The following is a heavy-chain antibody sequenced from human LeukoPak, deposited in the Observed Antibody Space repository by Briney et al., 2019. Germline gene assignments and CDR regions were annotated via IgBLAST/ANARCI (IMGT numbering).Heavy chain of an antibody. V-gene: IGHV1-18*01. D-gene: IGHD3-22*01. CDR2: ISAYNGNT. Sequence: GASVKVSCKASGYTFTSYGISWVRQAPGQGLEWMGWISAYNGNTNYAQKLQGRVTMTTDTSTSTAYMELRSLRSDDTAVYYCARDSYYYDSSGYYLTEKIDYWGQGTLVTVSS. CDR3: ARDSYYYDSSGYYLTEKIDY. J-gene: IGHJ4*02. CDR1: GYTFTSYG.